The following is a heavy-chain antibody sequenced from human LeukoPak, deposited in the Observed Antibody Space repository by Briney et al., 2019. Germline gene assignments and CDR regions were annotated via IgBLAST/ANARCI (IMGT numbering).Heavy chain of an antibody. D-gene: IGHD3-22*01. CDR3: ARVYYYDSSGYWGYFDY. V-gene: IGHV1-2*02. J-gene: IGHJ4*02. Sequence: ASVKVSCKASGYTFTGYYMHWVRQAPGQGLEWMGWINPNSGGTNYAQKFQGRVTMTRDTSISTAYMELSRLRSDDTAVYYCARVYYYDSSGYWGYFDYWGQGTLVTVSS. CDR1: GYTFTGYY. CDR2: INPNSGGT.